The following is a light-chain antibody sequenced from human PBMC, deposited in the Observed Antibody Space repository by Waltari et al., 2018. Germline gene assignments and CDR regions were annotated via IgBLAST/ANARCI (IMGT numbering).Light chain of an antibody. J-gene: IGLJ2*01. CDR3: AAWDDSLGGPV. Sequence: QSLLTQPPSASGTTGQRVPIPCLVGISNIGRNTLNWYRQFPGTAPKFLIYSNDQRPSGVPERFSGSKSGTSASLAISGLQSEDEADYYCAAWDDSLGGPVFGGGTKLTVL. CDR2: SND. CDR1: ISNIGRNT. V-gene: IGLV1-44*01.